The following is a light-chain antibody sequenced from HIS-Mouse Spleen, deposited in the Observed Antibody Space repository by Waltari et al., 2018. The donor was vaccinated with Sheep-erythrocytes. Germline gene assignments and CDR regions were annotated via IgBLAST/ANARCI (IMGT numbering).Light chain of an antibody. CDR1: ALPKKY. J-gene: IGLJ2*01. CDR2: EDS. Sequence: SYELTQPPSVSVSPGQTARITCSGDALPKKYASWYQQKSGQAPVLVIYEDSKRPSGIYERFSGSSSGTMATLTISGAQVEDEADYYCYSTDSSGNHRVFGGGTKLTVL. V-gene: IGLV3-10*01. CDR3: YSTDSSGNHRV.